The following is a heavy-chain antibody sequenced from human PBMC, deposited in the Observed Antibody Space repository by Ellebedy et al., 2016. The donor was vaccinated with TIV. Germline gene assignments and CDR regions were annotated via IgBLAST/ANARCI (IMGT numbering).Heavy chain of an antibody. J-gene: IGHJ5*02. Sequence: GESLKISCQVFGYSFTSYWVGWVRQMPGKGLEWMGIILPANSDISYSPSFEGQVTISADKSISTAYLQWSSLKASDTAIYYCARTSGYSGNWGLDLWGQGTLVTVSS. CDR2: ILPANSDI. CDR1: GYSFTSYW. CDR3: ARTSGYSGNWGLDL. D-gene: IGHD6-13*01. V-gene: IGHV5-51*01.